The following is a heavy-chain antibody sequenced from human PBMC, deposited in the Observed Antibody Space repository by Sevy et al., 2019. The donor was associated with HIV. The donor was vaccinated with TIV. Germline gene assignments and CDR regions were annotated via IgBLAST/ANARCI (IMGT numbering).Heavy chain of an antibody. CDR3: ARDLFSGSYYENY. CDR2: IKQDGSDK. CDR1: GFTLSNYW. D-gene: IGHD1-26*01. V-gene: IGHV3-7*01. Sequence: GSLRLSCAASGFTLSNYWMSWVRQAPGKGLEWVANIKQDGSDKYYVDSVKGRFTISRDNAKNSLYLQMNSLRAEDTAVYYCARDLFSGSYYENYWGQRTLVTVSS. J-gene: IGHJ4*02.